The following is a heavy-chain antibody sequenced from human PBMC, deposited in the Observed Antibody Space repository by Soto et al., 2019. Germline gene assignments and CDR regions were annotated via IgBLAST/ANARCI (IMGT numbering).Heavy chain of an antibody. D-gene: IGHD3-3*01. V-gene: IGHV3-7*01. CDR1: GFIFSNNW. CDR3: AKDVLRFLEWLAFYGMDV. J-gene: IGHJ6*02. Sequence: GGSLRLSCAASGFIFSNNWMNWVRQAPGNGLEWVANIKQDGGNKYYADSVKGRFTISRDSSKNTLYLQMNSLRAEDTAVYYCAKDVLRFLEWLAFYGMDVWGQGTTVTVSS. CDR2: IKQDGGNK.